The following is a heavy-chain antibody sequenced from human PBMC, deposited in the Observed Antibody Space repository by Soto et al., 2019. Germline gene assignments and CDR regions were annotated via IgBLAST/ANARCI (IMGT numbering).Heavy chain of an antibody. Sequence: PSETLSLTCTFSGCSISPYYWSLIRQPPGKGLEWIGYVYYSGNTNYNPSLESRVTISVDTSRNRFSLNLTSATAADTAVYYCARKGAAASYAHYYMDVWGRGTAVTVSS. V-gene: IGHV4-59*01. CDR1: GCSISPYY. J-gene: IGHJ6*03. CDR3: ARKGAAASYAHYYMDV. CDR2: VYYSGNT. D-gene: IGHD6-13*01.